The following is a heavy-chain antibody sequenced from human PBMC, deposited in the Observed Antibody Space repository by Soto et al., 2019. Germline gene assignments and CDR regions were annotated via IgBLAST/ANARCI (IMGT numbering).Heavy chain of an antibody. V-gene: IGHV3-30*18. J-gene: IGHJ4*02. CDR3: AKDTYYYDTTGYYVYDF. D-gene: IGHD3-22*01. CDR2: ISYDGSNK. Sequence: SLRLSCEASRFTFSSYGIHWVLQTPFNWLEWVAVISYDGSNKYYADSVKGRFTISRDNSKNTVFLQMNSLRPEDTAVYYCAKDTYYYDTTGYYVYDFWGQGTLVTVSS. CDR1: RFTFSSYG.